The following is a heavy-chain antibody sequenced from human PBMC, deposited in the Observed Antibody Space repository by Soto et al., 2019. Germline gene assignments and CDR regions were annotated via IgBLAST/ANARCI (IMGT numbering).Heavy chain of an antibody. CDR2: IHPSGGGT. Sequence: ASVKVSCKPSGYTFNTYYLHWVRQAPGQALEWMGVIHPSGGGTTYAQKFLGRVTVTRDTSTSTVFMELSSLRSDDTAVYYCARGGHIAVVTASFEYWGQGTLVTVSS. CDR1: GYTFNTYY. V-gene: IGHV1-46*02. D-gene: IGHD2-21*02. J-gene: IGHJ4*02. CDR3: ARGGHIAVVTASFEY.